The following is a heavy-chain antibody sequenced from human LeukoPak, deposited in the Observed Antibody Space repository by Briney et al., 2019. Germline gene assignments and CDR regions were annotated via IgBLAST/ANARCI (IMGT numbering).Heavy chain of an antibody. CDR3: TKGYYEPFAV. CDR1: SGFSTHYY. D-gene: IGHD3-16*01. V-gene: IGHV4-59*01. CDR2: VSDTGRT. J-gene: IGHJ4*02. Sequence: SETLSLTCTVSSGFSTHYYWNWIRQPPGKALEWIGCVSDTGRTTYNPSLKGRLTISVDTSKRQFSLTLTSLTAADTAVYYCTKGYYEPFAVWGQGIPVTVSS.